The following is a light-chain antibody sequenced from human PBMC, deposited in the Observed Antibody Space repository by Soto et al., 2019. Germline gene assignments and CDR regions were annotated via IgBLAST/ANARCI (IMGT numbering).Light chain of an antibody. CDR1: SSDVGGYNY. Sequence: QSALTQPPSASGSPGQSVTISCTGTSSDVGGYNYVSSYQQHPGKAPKLMIYEVSKRPSGVPDGFSGSKSGNTASLTASGLQAEAEADYYCSSYAGSNNHVVFGGGTKLTVL. CDR3: SSYAGSNNHVV. CDR2: EVS. J-gene: IGLJ2*01. V-gene: IGLV2-8*01.